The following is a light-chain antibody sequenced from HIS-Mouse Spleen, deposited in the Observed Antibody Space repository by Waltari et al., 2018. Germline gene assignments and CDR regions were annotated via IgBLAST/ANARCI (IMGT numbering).Light chain of an antibody. J-gene: IGLJ2*01. CDR1: SSDVGSYNL. CDR2: AGS. V-gene: IGLV2-23*01. Sequence: QSALTQPASVSGSPGQSITISCTGTSSDVGSYNLVAWYQQHPGNAPKPMIYAGSKRASAFSNRFSGSRSGNTASLTLSGLQAEDEADYYCCSYAGSSTVVFGGGTKLTVL. CDR3: CSYAGSSTVV.